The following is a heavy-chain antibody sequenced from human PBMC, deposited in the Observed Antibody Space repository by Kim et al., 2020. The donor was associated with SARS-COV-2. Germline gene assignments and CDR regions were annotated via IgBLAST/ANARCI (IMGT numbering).Heavy chain of an antibody. D-gene: IGHD5-18*01. V-gene: IGHV3-64D*09. Sequence: YYADSVKGRFTISRDNSKNTLYLQMSRLRAEDTAVYYCVKAGIQLWLLGYWGQGTLVTVSS. CDR3: VKAGIQLWLLGY. J-gene: IGHJ4*02.